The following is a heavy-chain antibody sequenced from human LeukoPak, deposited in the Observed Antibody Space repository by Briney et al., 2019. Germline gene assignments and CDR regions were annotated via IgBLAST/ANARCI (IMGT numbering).Heavy chain of an antibody. CDR3: ARDSDYGSGNFDY. D-gene: IGHD3-10*01. Sequence: GRSLRLSCAAPGFTFSSYGMHWVRQAPGKGLEWVAVIWYDGSNKYSVDSVKGRFTISRDNSKNTLYLQMSSLRAEDTAVYYCARDSDYGSGNFDYWGQGTLVTVSS. J-gene: IGHJ4*02. V-gene: IGHV3-33*01. CDR2: IWYDGSNK. CDR1: GFTFSSYG.